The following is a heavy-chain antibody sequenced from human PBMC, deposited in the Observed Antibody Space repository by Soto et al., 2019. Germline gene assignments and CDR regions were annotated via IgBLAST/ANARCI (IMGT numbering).Heavy chain of an antibody. Sequence: TLSLTCAVYGGSFSGYYWSWIRQPPGKGLEWIGEINHSGSTNYNPSLKSRVTISVDTSKNQFSLKLSSVTAADTAVYYCASTWVVIDYDAFDIWGQGTMVTVSS. D-gene: IGHD2-21*01. CDR3: ASTWVVIDYDAFDI. CDR2: INHSGST. V-gene: IGHV4-34*01. CDR1: GGSFSGYY. J-gene: IGHJ3*02.